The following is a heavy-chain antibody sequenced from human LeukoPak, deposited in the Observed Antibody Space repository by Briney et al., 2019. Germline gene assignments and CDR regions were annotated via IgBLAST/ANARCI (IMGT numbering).Heavy chain of an antibody. CDR2: IYSSGNT. CDR1: GGSISDFY. V-gene: IGHV4-4*07. J-gene: IGHJ4*02. Sequence: PSETLSLTCSVSGGSISDFYWSWIRQPAGKGLEWIGRIYSSGNTNYNPSLKSRVTMSLDASKNQFSLKLSSVTAADTAVYYCARNSGDYWGQGTLVTISS. CDR3: ARNSGDY. D-gene: IGHD4-23*01.